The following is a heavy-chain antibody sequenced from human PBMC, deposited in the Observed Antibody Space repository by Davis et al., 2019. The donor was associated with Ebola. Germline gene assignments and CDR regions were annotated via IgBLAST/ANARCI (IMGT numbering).Heavy chain of an antibody. CDR1: GGSFSGYY. D-gene: IGHD6-19*01. J-gene: IGHJ6*02. V-gene: IGHV4-34*01. Sequence: SETLSLTCAVYGGSFSGYYWSWIRQPPGKGLEWIGEINHSGSTNYNPSLKSRVTIPVDTSKNQFSLKLSSVTAADTAVYYCARGAKQWLATMDVWGQGTTVTVSS. CDR2: INHSGST. CDR3: ARGAKQWLATMDV.